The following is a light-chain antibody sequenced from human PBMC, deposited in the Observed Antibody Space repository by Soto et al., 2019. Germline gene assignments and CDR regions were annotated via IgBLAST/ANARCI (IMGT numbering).Light chain of an antibody. CDR1: QSVSSSY. CDR3: QQFGSSPPYT. Sequence: EILLTQSPGTLSLSPGERATLSCRASQSVSSSYLAWYQQKPGQAPRLLIYGASNRATGIPDRFSGSGSGTDFTLTISRLEPEDFAVYYCQQFGSSPPYTFGQGTKLEIK. J-gene: IGKJ2*01. V-gene: IGKV3-20*01. CDR2: GAS.